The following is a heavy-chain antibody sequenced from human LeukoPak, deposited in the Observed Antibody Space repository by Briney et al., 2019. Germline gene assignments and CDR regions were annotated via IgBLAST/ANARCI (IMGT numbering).Heavy chain of an antibody. CDR1: GFTFSSYG. J-gene: IGHJ4*02. V-gene: IGHV3-23*01. CDR2: ISGSGGST. CDR3: AKDARYFDWPGWPFDY. Sequence: GGSLRLSCAASGFTFSSYGMSWVRQAPGKGLEWVSAISGSGGSTYYADSVKGWFTISRDNSKNTLYLQMNSLRAEDTAVYYCAKDARYFDWPGWPFDYWGQGTLVTVSS. D-gene: IGHD3-9*01.